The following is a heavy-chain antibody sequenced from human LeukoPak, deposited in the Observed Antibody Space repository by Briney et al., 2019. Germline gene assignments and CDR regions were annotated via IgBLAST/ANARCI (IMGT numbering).Heavy chain of an antibody. CDR2: ISAYNGNT. J-gene: IGHJ4*02. Sequence: GASVKVSCKASGYTFTSYGISWVRQAPGQGLEWMGWISAYNGNTNYAQKLQGRVTMTTDTSTSTAYMELRSLRSGDTAVYYCAGEPTNPFMYSSSWYPDYWGQGTLVTVSS. CDR3: AGEPTNPFMYSSSWYPDY. D-gene: IGHD6-13*01. CDR1: GYTFTSYG. V-gene: IGHV1-18*04.